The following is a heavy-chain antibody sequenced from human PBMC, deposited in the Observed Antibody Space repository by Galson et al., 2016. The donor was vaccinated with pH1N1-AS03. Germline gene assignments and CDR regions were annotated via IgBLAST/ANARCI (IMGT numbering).Heavy chain of an antibody. J-gene: IGHJ3*01. Sequence: SLTLPRAASGSTPDDYPMHWVRQRPAKGLDPVAPINWARSARDPGAPAWGRFTASGDNTKTSLYLQLDNLGVDDTALYFCARDAGIVTGLDAFDLWGQGTLVIVSS. CDR3: ARDAGIVTGLDAFDL. CDR2: INWARSAR. CDR1: GSTPDDYP. V-gene: IGHV3-43D*04. D-gene: IGHD1-14*01.